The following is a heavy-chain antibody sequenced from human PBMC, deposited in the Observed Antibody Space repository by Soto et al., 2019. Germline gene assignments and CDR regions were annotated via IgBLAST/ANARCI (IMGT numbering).Heavy chain of an antibody. V-gene: IGHV3-23*01. Sequence: LRLSCAASGFTFSSYAMSWVRQAPGKGLEWVSAISGSGGSTYYADSVKGRFTISRDNSKNTLYLQMNSLRAEDTAVYYCAKAGYCSSATCATRYYYMDVWGKGTTVTVSS. CDR2: ISGSGGST. D-gene: IGHD2-2*01. J-gene: IGHJ6*03. CDR3: AKAGYCSSATCATRYYYMDV. CDR1: GFTFSSYA.